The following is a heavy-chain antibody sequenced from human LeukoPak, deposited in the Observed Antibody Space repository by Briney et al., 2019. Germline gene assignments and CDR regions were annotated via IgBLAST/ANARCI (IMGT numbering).Heavy chain of an antibody. D-gene: IGHD3-22*01. Sequence: PSETLSLTCAVYGGSFSGYYWSWIRQPPGKGLEWIGEINHSGSTYYNPSLKSRVTISVDTSKNQFSLKLSSVTAADTAVYYCASLDDSSGYHSYRSDPWGQGTLVTVSS. V-gene: IGHV4-34*01. CDR3: ASLDDSSGYHSYRSDP. J-gene: IGHJ5*02. CDR1: GGSFSGYY. CDR2: INHSGST.